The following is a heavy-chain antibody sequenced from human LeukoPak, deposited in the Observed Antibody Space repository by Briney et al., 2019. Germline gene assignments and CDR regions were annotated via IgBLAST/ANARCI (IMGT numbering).Heavy chain of an antibody. CDR1: GGYISSGDYY. D-gene: IGHD5-12*01. J-gene: IGHJ4*02. CDR2: IHYSGST. V-gene: IGHV4-31*03. CDR3: ARALGYDQLDY. Sequence: SQTLPLTCSFSGGYISSGDYYWRWIRQHPGKGLEWIGYIHYSGSTYYNPSLKSRVSISVSTSKNRFSLQLSSVTAADTAVYYCARALGYDQLDYWGQGTLVTVSS.